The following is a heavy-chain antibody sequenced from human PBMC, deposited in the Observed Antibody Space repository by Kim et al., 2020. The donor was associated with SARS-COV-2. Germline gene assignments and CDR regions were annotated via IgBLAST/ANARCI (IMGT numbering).Heavy chain of an antibody. Sequence: GGSLRLSCEGSGFSFSDYCMGWIRQTPGKGLQWISYITESSNTIYYANSLKGRFTVSRDNAKNSMYLQMNSLRAEDTAVYYCATDLQHLREDAFDLWGQGTMVTVSS. CDR3: ATDLQHLREDAFDL. D-gene: IGHD1-1*01. J-gene: IGHJ3*01. CDR2: ITESSNTI. CDR1: GFSFSDYC. V-gene: IGHV3-11*01.